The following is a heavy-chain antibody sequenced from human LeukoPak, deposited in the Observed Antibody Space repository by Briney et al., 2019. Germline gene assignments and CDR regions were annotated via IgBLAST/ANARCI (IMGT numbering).Heavy chain of an antibody. CDR2: INSDGGST. CDR1: GFTFSSYW. D-gene: IGHD3-22*01. J-gene: IGHJ4*02. V-gene: IGHV3-74*01. Sequence: GGSLRLSCAASGFTFSSYWMHWVRQAPGKGLVWVSHINSDGGSTTYADSMKGRFTISRDNAKNSLFLQMNSLKTEDTAFYYCAKGARSSSGYATDWGQGILVTVSS. CDR3: AKGARSSSGYATD.